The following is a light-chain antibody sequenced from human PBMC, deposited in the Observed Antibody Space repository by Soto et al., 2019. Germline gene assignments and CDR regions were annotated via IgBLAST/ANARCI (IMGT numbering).Light chain of an antibody. CDR2: GPS. CDR1: QSVNTN. J-gene: IGKJ5*01. CDR3: HQYHEWPMT. Sequence: EIVMTQSPATLSVSPGERATVSCKTSQSVNTNLAWYQQKPGQVPRLLIYGPSTRAIGIPDRFSGSGFGTEFTLTITSLQSEDFAVYYCHQYHEWPMTFGQGTRLEIK. V-gene: IGKV3-15*01.